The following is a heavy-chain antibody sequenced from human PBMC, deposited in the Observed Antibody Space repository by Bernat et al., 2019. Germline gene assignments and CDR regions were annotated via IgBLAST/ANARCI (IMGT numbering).Heavy chain of an antibody. CDR3: TTDKYYDSSGYYSAAFDY. CDR2: IKRKTDGGTT. V-gene: IGHV3-15*01. Sequence: EVQLVESGGGLVKPGGSLRLSCAASGFTFSNAWMSWVRQAPGKGLEGVGRIKRKTDGGTTDYAAPVKGRFTISRDDSKNTLYLQMNSLKTEDTAVYYCTTDKYYDSSGYYSAAFDYWGQGTLVTVSS. CDR1: GFTFSNAW. J-gene: IGHJ4*02. D-gene: IGHD3-22*01.